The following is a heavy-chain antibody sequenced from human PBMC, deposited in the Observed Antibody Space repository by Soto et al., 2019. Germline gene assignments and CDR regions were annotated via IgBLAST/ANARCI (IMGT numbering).Heavy chain of an antibody. CDR3: ARGKPSGYRFGPRNFFYYGLDV. CDR2: VHPSGST. V-gene: IGHV4-34*02. CDR1: SASLGDHY. Sequence: QGQLRQWGAGVLKPSDTLSLTCAVFSASLGDHYWAWIRQSPDKGLEWIGEVHPSGSTDYNPSLNSPLSLSLDTSKNQSALKVASVTAADTAVYFCARGKPSGYRFGPRNFFYYGLDVWGPGTTVTVSS. D-gene: IGHD5-18*01. J-gene: IGHJ6*02.